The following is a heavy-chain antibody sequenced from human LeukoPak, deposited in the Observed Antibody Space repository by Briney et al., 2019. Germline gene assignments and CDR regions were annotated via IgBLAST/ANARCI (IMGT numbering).Heavy chain of an antibody. J-gene: IGHJ4*02. D-gene: IGHD3-9*01. V-gene: IGHV3-23*01. Sequence: GGSLRLSCAASGFTFSSYAMSWVRQAPGKGLEWVSAISGSGGSTYYADSVKGRFTISRDNSKNTLYLQMNSLRAEDTAVYYCAKDVSSAGILIGSCWGQGTLVTVSS. CDR1: GFTFSSYA. CDR2: ISGSGGST. CDR3: AKDVSSAGILIGSC.